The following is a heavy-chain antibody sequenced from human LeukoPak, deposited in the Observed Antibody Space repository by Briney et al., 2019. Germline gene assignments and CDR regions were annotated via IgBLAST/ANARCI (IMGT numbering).Heavy chain of an antibody. CDR2: INHSGYT. V-gene: IGHV4-34*01. CDR3: TRMTTGHDY. J-gene: IGHJ4*02. Sequence: SETLSLTCAVSGVSFDDYYWSWVRQTPGKGLEWLGEINHSGYTNDSPSLKSRVTLSIDTSNKQFSLNLRPVTVADAGIYYCTRMTTGHDYWGQGTLVTVSS. D-gene: IGHD4-17*01. CDR1: GVSFDDYY.